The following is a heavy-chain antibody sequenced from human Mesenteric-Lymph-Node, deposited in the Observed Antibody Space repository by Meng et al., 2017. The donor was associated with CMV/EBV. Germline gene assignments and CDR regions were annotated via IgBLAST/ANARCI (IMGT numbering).Heavy chain of an antibody. J-gene: IGHJ4*02. D-gene: IGHD3-10*01. CDR2: IKYDGSEK. CDR1: GFTFGSYA. CDR3: ARENYFFGSGSLFDY. Sequence: GESLKISCAASGFTFGSYAMSWVRQAPGKGLEWVANIKYDGSEKYYVDSVKGRFTISRDNAKNSLYLQMNSLRAEDTAVYFCARENYFFGSGSLFDYWGQGTLVTVSS. V-gene: IGHV3-7*01.